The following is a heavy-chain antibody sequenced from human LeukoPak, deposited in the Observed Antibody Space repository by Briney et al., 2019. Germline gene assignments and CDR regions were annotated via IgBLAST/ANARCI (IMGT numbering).Heavy chain of an antibody. Sequence: GGSLRLSCAASGFTFSSYSMNWVRQAPGKGLEWVSYISSSGSTIYYADSVKGRFTISRDNAKNSLYLQMNSLRAEDTAVYYCASPYSGYDLVFDYWGQGTLVTVSS. D-gene: IGHD5-12*01. CDR2: ISSSGSTI. CDR3: ASPYSGYDLVFDY. V-gene: IGHV3-48*04. CDR1: GFTFSSYS. J-gene: IGHJ4*02.